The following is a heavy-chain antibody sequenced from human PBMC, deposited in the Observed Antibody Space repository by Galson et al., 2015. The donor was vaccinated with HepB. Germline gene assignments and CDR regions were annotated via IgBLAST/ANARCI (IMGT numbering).Heavy chain of an antibody. CDR2: MNPISGNT. CDR3: TRGADYCTSTSCLIDY. V-gene: IGHV1-8*01. CDR1: GYTFTSYD. Sequence: SVKVSCKASGYTFTSYDINWVRQATGQGLEWMGWMNPISGNTGYAQKFQGRVTMTRNTSIRTVYMELSSLTTEDTAVYYCTRGADYCTSTSCLIDYWGQGTLVTVSS. J-gene: IGHJ4*02. D-gene: IGHD2-2*01.